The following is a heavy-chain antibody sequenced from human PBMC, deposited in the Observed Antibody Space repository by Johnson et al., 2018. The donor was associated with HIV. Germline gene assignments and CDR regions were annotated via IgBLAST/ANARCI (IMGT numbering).Heavy chain of an antibody. CDR2: ISSSGSTI. J-gene: IGHJ3*02. CDR3: ARDPGFDDAFDI. Sequence: VQLVESGGGLVQPGGSLRLSCAASGFTFSSYEMNWVRQAPGKGLEWVSYISSSGSTIYYADSVKGRFTISRDNAKNSLYLQMNSLRAEDTAVYYCARDPGFDDAFDIWGQGTMVTVSS. CDR1: GFTFSSYE. V-gene: IGHV3-48*03.